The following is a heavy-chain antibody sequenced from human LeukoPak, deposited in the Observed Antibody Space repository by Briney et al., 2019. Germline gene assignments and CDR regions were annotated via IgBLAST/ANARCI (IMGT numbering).Heavy chain of an antibody. D-gene: IGHD6-19*01. V-gene: IGHV1-2*02. CDR3: ARVDSSGWYYFNY. CDR2: INPNSGGT. J-gene: IGHJ4*02. Sequence: ASVKVSCKAPGYTFTGYCMHWVRQAPGQGLEWMGWINPNSGGTNYAQKFQGRVTMTRDTSISTAYMELSSLRSDDTAVYYCARVDSSGWYYFNYWGQGTLVTVSS. CDR1: GYTFTGYC.